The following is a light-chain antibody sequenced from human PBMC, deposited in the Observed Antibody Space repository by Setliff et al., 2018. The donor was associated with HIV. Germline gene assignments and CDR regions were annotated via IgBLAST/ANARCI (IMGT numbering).Light chain of an antibody. CDR2: YVN. CDR1: SSDVGNYNY. Sequence: SALTQPRSVSGSPGQSVTISCTGTSSDVGNYNYVSWYQHHPGKAPKLIIYYVNERPSGVPDRFSGSKSGNTASLTISGLQGDEEADYYCCSYAGSYTFVFGAGTKVTVL. J-gene: IGLJ1*01. CDR3: CSYAGSYTFV. V-gene: IGLV2-11*01.